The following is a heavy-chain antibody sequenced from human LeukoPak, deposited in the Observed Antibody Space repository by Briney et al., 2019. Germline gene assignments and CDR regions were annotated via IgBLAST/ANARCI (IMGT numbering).Heavy chain of an antibody. CDR2: INPSGGST. D-gene: IGHD1-1*01. J-gene: IGHJ4*02. CDR1: GYTFTTYY. V-gene: IGHV1-46*01. CDR3: ARNVGSGFDY. Sequence: GASVKVSCKASGYTFTTYYIHWVRQAPGQGLEWMGFINPSGGSTSYAQKFRGRVTMTRDTSTSAVYMELSSLRSEDTAMYYCARNVGSGFDYWGQGTLVTVSS.